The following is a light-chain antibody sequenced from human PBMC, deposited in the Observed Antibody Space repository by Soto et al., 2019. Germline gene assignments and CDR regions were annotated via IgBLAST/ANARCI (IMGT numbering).Light chain of an antibody. J-gene: IGLJ2*01. CDR1: SSNIGANYD. CDR2: GNS. CDR3: QSYDSSLRNVI. V-gene: IGLV1-40*01. Sequence: QAVVTQPPSVSGAPGQGVTISCTGGSSNIGANYDVHWYQQLPGTAPKVLIYGNSNRPSGVPDRFSGSKSGTSASLAITGLQVEDEADYYCQSYDSSLRNVIFGGGTKLTVL.